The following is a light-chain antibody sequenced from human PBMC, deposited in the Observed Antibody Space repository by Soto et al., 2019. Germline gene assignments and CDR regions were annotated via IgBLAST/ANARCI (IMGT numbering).Light chain of an antibody. CDR1: QTLRNK. J-gene: IGKJ3*01. CDR3: QQHNAWPLT. Sequence: IVLPQSPGTLSVSPGERVILSCRASQTLRNKLAWYQQKPGQAPRLLIYGGFTRATGIPARFSGSGSGTEFTLTINRLQSEDFAIYYCQQHNAWPLTFGPGTKLDLK. V-gene: IGKV3-15*01. CDR2: GGF.